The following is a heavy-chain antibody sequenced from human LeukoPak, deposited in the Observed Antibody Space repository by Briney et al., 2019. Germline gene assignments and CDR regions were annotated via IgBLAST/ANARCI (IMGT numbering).Heavy chain of an antibody. J-gene: IGHJ5*02. Sequence: PGGSLRLSCAAAGFSFSSYWMTWVRQAPGKGLEWVANIKEDGSEKYYVDSVKGRFTISRDNGKNSLYLQMNRLRAEDTAVYYCARAAMVTGPNWFDPWGQGTLVTVSS. V-gene: IGHV3-7*02. D-gene: IGHD5-18*01. CDR3: ARAAMVTGPNWFDP. CDR1: GFSFSSYW. CDR2: IKEDGSEK.